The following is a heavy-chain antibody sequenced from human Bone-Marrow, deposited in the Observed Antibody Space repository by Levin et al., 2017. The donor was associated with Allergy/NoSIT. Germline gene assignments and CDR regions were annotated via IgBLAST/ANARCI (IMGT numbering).Heavy chain of an antibody. Sequence: GESLKISCKAFGYTLTSYGISWVRQAPGQGLEWMGWISAYNGETNYAQKFQGRVTISTDKSTSTVYIDLRSLRSEDTAMYYCARVTGYCSGASCSAADYWGQGTLVTVSS. J-gene: IGHJ4*02. CDR2: ISAYNGET. CDR1: GYTLTSYG. V-gene: IGHV1-18*01. D-gene: IGHD2-2*01. CDR3: ARVTGYCSGASCSAADY.